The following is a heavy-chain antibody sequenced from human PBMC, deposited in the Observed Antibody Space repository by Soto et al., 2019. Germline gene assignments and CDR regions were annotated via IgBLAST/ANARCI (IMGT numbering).Heavy chain of an antibody. CDR3: ARRERTIFGNINWFDP. CDR1: GGSISSSSYY. D-gene: IGHD3-3*01. J-gene: IGHJ5*02. CDR2: IYYSGST. V-gene: IGHV4-39*01. Sequence: QLQLQESGPGLVKPSETLSLTCTVSGGSISSSSYYWGWIRQPPGKGLEWIGSIYYSGSTYYSPSLKSRVTISVDTSKNQFSLKLSSVTAADTAVYYCARRERTIFGNINWFDPGGQGTLVTVSS.